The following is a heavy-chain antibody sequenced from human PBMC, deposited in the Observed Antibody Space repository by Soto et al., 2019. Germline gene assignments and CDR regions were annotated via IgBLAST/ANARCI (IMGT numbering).Heavy chain of an antibody. D-gene: IGHD6-19*01. Sequence: ASVKVSCKTSGYTFVDYFIHWVRQAPGQGLEWMGIISLRHHSTSYAQKFQDRLSVTRDPSSTTIYMELSSLRSEDTAVYYCARDRQAVAGMGEYLGPVNYGMDVWGQGTTVTVSS. CDR2: ISLRHHST. J-gene: IGHJ6*02. CDR1: GYTFVDYF. CDR3: ARDRQAVAGMGEYLGPVNYGMDV. V-gene: IGHV1-46*01.